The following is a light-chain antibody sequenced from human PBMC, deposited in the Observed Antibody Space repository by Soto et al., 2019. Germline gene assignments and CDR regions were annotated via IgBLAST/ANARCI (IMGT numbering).Light chain of an antibody. Sequence: EIVLTQSPGTLSLSPRERDTLSCRARQSVSSSYLAWYQQKPGQAPRLLIYGASSRATGIPDRFSGSGSGTDFTLTISRLEPEDFAVYYCQQYGSSPRITFGQGTRLEIK. V-gene: IGKV3-20*01. CDR2: GAS. CDR3: QQYGSSPRIT. CDR1: QSVSSSY. J-gene: IGKJ5*01.